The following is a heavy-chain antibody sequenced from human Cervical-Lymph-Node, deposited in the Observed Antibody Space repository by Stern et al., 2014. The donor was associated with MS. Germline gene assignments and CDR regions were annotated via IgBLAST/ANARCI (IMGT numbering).Heavy chain of an antibody. D-gene: IGHD1-26*01. Sequence: VQLVEAGAEVKKPGSSGQVSCKASGSTFSSYAISCVRQAPGQGLEWMGGSIPIFGTANYAQKFQGRVTITADESTSTAYMELSSLRSEDTAVYYCATRAGPLVVGATFSDYWGQGTLVTVSS. V-gene: IGHV1-69*01. CDR2: SIPIFGTA. J-gene: IGHJ4*02. CDR1: GSTFSSYA. CDR3: ATRAGPLVVGATFSDY.